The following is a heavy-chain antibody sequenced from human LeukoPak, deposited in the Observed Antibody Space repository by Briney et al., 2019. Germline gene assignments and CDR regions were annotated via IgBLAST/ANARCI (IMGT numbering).Heavy chain of an antibody. CDR2: INAGNGNT. CDR1: GYTFTGYY. V-gene: IGHV1-3*01. CDR3: ARDNDYDYVWGSSKNWFDP. D-gene: IGHD3-16*01. J-gene: IGHJ5*02. Sequence: ASVKVSCTASGYTFTGYYMHWVRQAPGQRLEWMGWINAGNGNTKYSQMFQGRVTITRGTSASTAYMEPSSLRSEDTAVYSCARDNDYDYVWGSSKNWFDPWGQGTLVTVSS.